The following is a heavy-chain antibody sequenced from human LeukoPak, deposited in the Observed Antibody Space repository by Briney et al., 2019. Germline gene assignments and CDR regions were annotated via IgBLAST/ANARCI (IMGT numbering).Heavy chain of an antibody. CDR3: AKDVGS. V-gene: IGHV4-34*01. CDR1: GGSFSGYY. CDR2: FYYTGNT. Sequence: SETLSLTCAVYGGSFSGYYWSWIRQPPGKGLEWIGSFYYTGNTYYNPSLRSRVTISVDTSRNQFSLRLNSVTAADTAVYYCAKDVGSWGQGTLVVVSS. J-gene: IGHJ4*02.